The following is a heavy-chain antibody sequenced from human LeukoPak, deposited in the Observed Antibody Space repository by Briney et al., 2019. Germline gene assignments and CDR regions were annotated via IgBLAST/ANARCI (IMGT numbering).Heavy chain of an antibody. V-gene: IGHV3-53*01. CDR2: IYSGGST. Sequence: PEGSLRLSCAASGFTVSSNYMSWVRQAPGKGLEWVSVIYSGGSTYYADSVKGRFTISRDNSKNTLYLQMNSLRAEDTAVYYCARAYYDILTGYYHFDYWGQGTLVTVSS. CDR3: ARAYYDILTGYYHFDY. CDR1: GFTVSSNY. D-gene: IGHD3-9*01. J-gene: IGHJ4*02.